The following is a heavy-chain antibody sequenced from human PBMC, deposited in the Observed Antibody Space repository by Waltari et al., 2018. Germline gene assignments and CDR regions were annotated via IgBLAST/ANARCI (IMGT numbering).Heavy chain of an antibody. Sequence: QWQLVQSGSEVKKPGAPVKVSCKASGYTFTSYDINWMRQATGQGLEWMGWLNPTNSNLGCAQKFPGRVNPTGHTSTRTAYVELGSLRSEDTAASDCARGRRVAGTATRVDWGQGTLAAVSS. V-gene: IGHV1-8*03. J-gene: IGHJ4*02. D-gene: IGHD6-19*01. CDR3: ARGRRVAGTATRVD. CDR1: GYTFTSYD. CDR2: LNPTNSNL.